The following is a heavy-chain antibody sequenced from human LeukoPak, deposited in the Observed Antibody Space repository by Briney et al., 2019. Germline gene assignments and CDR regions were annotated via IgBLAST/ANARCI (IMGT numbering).Heavy chain of an antibody. J-gene: IGHJ4*02. CDR3: VSVGATLYYFDY. V-gene: IGHV3-21*01. D-gene: IGHD1-26*01. Sequence: TGTSLRLSCVASGFTFSNFNIHWVRQAPGKGLEWVSSISSSSSYIYYADSVKGRFTISRDNAKNSLYLQMNSLRAEDRAVYYCVSVGATLYYFDYWGQGTRVTVSS. CDR1: GFTFSNFN. CDR2: ISSSSSYI.